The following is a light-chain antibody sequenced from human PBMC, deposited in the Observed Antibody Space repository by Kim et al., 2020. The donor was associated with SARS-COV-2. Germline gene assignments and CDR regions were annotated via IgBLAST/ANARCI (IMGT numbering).Light chain of an antibody. Sequence: SYELTQPSSVSVAPGKTARITCGGDNIRKKSVHWYQQKPGQAPTLIIYYDMHRPSGIPERFSGSNSGVTATLTISSVEAGDEADYFCQVWDSTSDHQVFGGGTQLTVL. CDR3: QVWDSTSDHQV. CDR2: YDM. CDR1: NIRKKS. V-gene: IGLV3-21*04. J-gene: IGLJ2*01.